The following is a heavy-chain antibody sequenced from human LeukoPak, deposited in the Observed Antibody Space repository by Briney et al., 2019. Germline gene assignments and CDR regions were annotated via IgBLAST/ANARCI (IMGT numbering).Heavy chain of an antibody. CDR2: IKPDGGEK. Sequence: PGGSLRLSCAASGFTFSSYWMGWVRQAPGKGLEWVANIKPDGGEKYYVDSVKGRFTIARDNAKSSLYLQMNSLRVEDTAVYYCAREGSGNYFYLFDYWGQGTLVTVSS. J-gene: IGHJ4*02. CDR1: GFTFSSYW. V-gene: IGHV3-7*01. CDR3: AREGSGNYFYLFDY. D-gene: IGHD4-11*01.